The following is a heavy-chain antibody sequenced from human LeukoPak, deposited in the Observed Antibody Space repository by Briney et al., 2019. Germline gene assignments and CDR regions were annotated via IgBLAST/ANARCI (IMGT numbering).Heavy chain of an antibody. D-gene: IGHD6-13*01. J-gene: IGHJ4*02. CDR1: GFTFSTYA. V-gene: IGHV3-53*04. CDR2: IYSGGST. Sequence: PGGSLRLSCTASGFTFSTYAMSWVRQAPGKGLEWVSVIYSGGSTYYADSVKGRFTISRHNSKNTLYLQMNSLRAEDTAVYYCARGIAAAFGYWGQGTLVTVSS. CDR3: ARGIAAAFGY.